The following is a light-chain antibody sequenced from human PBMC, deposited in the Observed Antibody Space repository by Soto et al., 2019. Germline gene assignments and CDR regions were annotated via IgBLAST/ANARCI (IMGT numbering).Light chain of an antibody. CDR3: QQYNSYSGK. CDR1: QSISSW. V-gene: IGKV1-5*01. J-gene: IGKJ1*01. Sequence: DIQRTQSPSTLSASVGGRVTVTCRASQSISSWLAWYQQKPGKAPKLLIYDASSLESGVPSRFSGSGSGTEFTLTISSLQPDDFATYYCQQYNSYSGKFGQGTKVDIK. CDR2: DAS.